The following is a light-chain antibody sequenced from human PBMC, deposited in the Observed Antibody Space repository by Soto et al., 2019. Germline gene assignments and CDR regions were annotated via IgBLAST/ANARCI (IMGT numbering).Light chain of an antibody. J-gene: IGKJ2*01. CDR1: QSLVYSDGNTY. V-gene: IGKV2-30*01. CDR2: KVS. Sequence: DVVMTQSPLSLPVTLGQPASISCKSSQSLVYSDGNTYLTWFQQRPGHSPRRLIYKVSNRDSGVLDRFSGSGSGTDFTLKIRRVEDEDVGFYYCMQATHWPRTFGQGTKLEIK. CDR3: MQATHWPRT.